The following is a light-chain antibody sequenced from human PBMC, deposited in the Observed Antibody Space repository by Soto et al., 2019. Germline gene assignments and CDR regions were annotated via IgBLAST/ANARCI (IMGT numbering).Light chain of an antibody. CDR1: QSLGFK. Sequence: EIVMTQSPATLSVSPGERATLSCRASQSLGFKLAWFQQKPGQAPRLLIYDASNRATGIPARFSGSGSGTDFTLTISSLQSEDFAVYYCQQYNDWLWTFGQGTKVEVK. CDR3: QQYNDWLWT. CDR2: DAS. J-gene: IGKJ1*01. V-gene: IGKV3-15*01.